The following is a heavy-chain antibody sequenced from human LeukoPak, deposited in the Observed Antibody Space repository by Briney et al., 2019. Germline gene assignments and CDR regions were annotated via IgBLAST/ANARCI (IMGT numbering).Heavy chain of an antibody. CDR2: IIPIFGTA. CDR3: ASLREGAPVPLFPH. V-gene: IGHV1-69*13. J-gene: IGHJ4*02. Sequence: VASVKVSCTASGGTFSSYAISWVRQAPGQGLEWMGGIIPIFGTANYAQKFQGRVTITADESTSTAYMELSSLRSEDTAVYYCASLREGAPVPLFPHWGQGTLVTVSS. CDR1: GGTFSSYA. D-gene: IGHD1-26*01.